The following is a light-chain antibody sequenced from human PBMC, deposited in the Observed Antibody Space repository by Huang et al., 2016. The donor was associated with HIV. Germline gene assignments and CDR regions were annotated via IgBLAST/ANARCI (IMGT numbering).Light chain of an antibody. V-gene: IGKV3-11*01. J-gene: IGKJ4*01. CDR3: QQRGNWQLT. CDR2: DAS. CDR1: QGLSNY. Sequence: ELVFTQSPATLSLSPGETATPSCRASQGLSNYQPWYQQKPGQAPRLLLYDASSRATGIPARFRGSGSGTDFTLTISSLEPEDFAVYYCQQRGNWQLTFGGGTKVEIK.